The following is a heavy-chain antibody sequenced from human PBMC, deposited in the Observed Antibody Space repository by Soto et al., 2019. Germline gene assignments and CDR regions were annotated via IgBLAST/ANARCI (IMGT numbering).Heavy chain of an antibody. CDR3: AKGDRIAAAGHFDY. V-gene: IGHV3-30*18. D-gene: IGHD6-13*01. CDR2: ISYDGGNK. CDR1: GFTFSSYG. J-gene: IGHJ4*02. Sequence: QVQLVESGGGVVQPGRSLRLSCAASGFTFSSYGMHWVRHAPGKGLEWVAVISYDGGNKYYADSVKGRFTISRDNSKNTLYLQMNSLGAEDTAVYYCAKGDRIAAAGHFDYWGQGTLVTVSS.